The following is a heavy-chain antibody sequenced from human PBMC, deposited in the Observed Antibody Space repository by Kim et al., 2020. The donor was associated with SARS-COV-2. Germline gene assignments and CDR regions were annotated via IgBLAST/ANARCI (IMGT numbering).Heavy chain of an antibody. Sequence: SETLSLTCTVSGGSISSSSYYWGWIRQPPGKGLEWIGSIYYSGSTYYNPSLKSRVTISVDTSKNQFPLKLSSVTAAATAVYYCARLQRGYSGYEIDYWGQGTLVTVSS. V-gene: IGHV4-39*01. J-gene: IGHJ4*02. CDR2: IYYSGST. CDR3: ARLQRGYSGYEIDY. CDR1: GGSISSSSYY. D-gene: IGHD5-12*01.